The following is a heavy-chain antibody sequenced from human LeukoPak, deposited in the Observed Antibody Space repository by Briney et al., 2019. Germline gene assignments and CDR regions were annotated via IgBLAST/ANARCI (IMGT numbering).Heavy chain of an antibody. V-gene: IGHV3-30*03. CDR3: ARSGTLSFDAFDI. CDR1: GFTFSSYG. D-gene: IGHD1-26*01. CDR2: ISYDGSNK. Sequence: GRSLRLSCAASGFTFSSYGMHWVRQAPGKGLEWVAVISYDGSNKYYADSVKGRFTISRDNSKNTLYLQMNSLRAEDTAVYYCARSGTLSFDAFDIWGQGTVVTVSS. J-gene: IGHJ3*02.